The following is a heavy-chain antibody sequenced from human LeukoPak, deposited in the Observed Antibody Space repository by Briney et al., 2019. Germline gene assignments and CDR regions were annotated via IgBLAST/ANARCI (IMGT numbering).Heavy chain of an antibody. CDR2: INPSGGST. D-gene: IGHD1-1*01. J-gene: IGHJ4*02. CDR3: ARGKLERRRTYYFDY. CDR1: GYTFTSYY. V-gene: IGHV1-46*01. Sequence: ASVTVSCKASGYTFTSYYMHWVRQAPGQGLEWMGIINPSGGSTSYAQKFQGRVTMTRDMSTSTVYMELSSLRSEDTAVYYCARGKLERRRTYYFDYWGQGTLVTVSS.